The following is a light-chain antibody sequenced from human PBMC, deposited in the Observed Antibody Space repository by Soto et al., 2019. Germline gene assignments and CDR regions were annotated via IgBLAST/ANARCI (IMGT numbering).Light chain of an antibody. V-gene: IGKV1-39*01. Sequence: DIQMTQSPSSLSTSVGDRVTITCRASQSITNYLNWYQQKPGRVPKLLIYAASRLQSGVPSRFSGSGYGTDFTLTISSLQPEDFATYYCQQSYNTPWTFGQGTKVEIK. J-gene: IGKJ1*01. CDR1: QSITNY. CDR3: QQSYNTPWT. CDR2: AAS.